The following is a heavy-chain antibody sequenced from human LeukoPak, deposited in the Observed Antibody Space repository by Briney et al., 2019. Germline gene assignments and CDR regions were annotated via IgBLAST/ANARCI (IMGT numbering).Heavy chain of an antibody. J-gene: IGHJ4*02. CDR3: ARDVGYCSSTSCYYDDY. Sequence: GGSLRLSCAASGFTFSSYSMNWVRQAPGKGLEWVSSISSSSSHIYYADSVKGRFTISRDNAKNSLYLQMNSLRAEDTAVYYCARDVGYCSSTSCYYDDYWGQGTLVTVSS. V-gene: IGHV3-21*01. D-gene: IGHD2-2*01. CDR1: GFTFSSYS. CDR2: ISSSSSHI.